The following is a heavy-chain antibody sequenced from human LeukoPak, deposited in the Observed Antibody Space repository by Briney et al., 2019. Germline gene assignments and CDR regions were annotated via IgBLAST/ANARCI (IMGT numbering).Heavy chain of an antibody. J-gene: IGHJ4*02. CDR2: IGTAGDT. CDR1: GFTFSSHD. D-gene: IGHD4-17*01. V-gene: IGHV3-13*01. CDR3: ARRIYGAYDF. Sequence: PGGSLRLSCVVSGFTFSSHDMHWVRQATGKGLEWVSAIGTAGDTYYPGSVKGRFTISRENAKNSLYLQMNNLRAGDTAVYYCARRIYGAYDFWGQGTLVTVSS.